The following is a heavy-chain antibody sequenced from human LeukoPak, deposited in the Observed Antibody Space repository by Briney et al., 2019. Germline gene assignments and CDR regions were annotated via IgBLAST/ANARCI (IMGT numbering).Heavy chain of an antibody. CDR3: AKEHYVFGGKSL. J-gene: IGHJ4*02. D-gene: IGHD3-10*02. CDR1: GFTFSSYG. CDR2: IRYDGSNK. Sequence: PGGSLRLSCAASGFTFSSYGMHWVRQAPGKGLEWVAFIRYDGSNKYYADSVKGRFTISRDSSKNTLYLQMNSLRAEDTAVYYCAKEHYVFGGKSLWGQGTLVTVSS. V-gene: IGHV3-30*02.